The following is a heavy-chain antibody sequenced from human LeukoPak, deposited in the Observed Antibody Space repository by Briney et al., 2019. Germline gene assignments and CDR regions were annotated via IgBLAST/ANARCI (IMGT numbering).Heavy chain of an antibody. D-gene: IGHD2-15*01. V-gene: IGHV4-59*12. CDR2: IYYSGST. J-gene: IGHJ5*02. Sequence: SETLSLTCTVSGGSISSYYWSWIRQPPGKGLEWIGYIYYSGSTNYNPFLKSRVTISVDTSKNQFSLKLSSVTAADTAVYYCARASGRGGSTNWFDPWGQGTLVTVSS. CDR1: GGSISSYY. CDR3: ARASGRGGSTNWFDP.